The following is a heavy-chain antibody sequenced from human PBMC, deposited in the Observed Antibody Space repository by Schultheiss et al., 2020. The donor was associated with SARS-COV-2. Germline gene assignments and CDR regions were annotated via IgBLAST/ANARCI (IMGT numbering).Heavy chain of an antibody. CDR1: NFTLSNAW. CDR3: TTDIVATTVFY. D-gene: IGHD5-12*01. CDR2: IKTKTDGGTT. Sequence: GGSLRLSCAASNFTLSNAWMSWVRQAPGKGLEWVGRIKTKTDGGTTDYAAPVKGRFTISRDDSKNTLYLQMNSLKTEDTAVYYCTTDIVATTVFYWGQGTLVTVSS. V-gene: IGHV3-15*01. J-gene: IGHJ4*02.